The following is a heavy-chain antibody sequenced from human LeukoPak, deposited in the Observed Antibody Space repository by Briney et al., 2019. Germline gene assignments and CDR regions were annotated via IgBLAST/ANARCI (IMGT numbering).Heavy chain of an antibody. CDR2: INWNGGST. CDR1: GFTFDDYG. Sequence: GGSLRLSSAASGFTFDDYGMSWVRQAPGKGLEWVSGINWNGGSTGYADSVKGRFTISRDNAKNSLYLQMNSLRAEDTALYYCARDLRGSGSYYFDPWGQGTLVTVSS. CDR3: ARDLRGSGSYYFDP. D-gene: IGHD3-10*01. V-gene: IGHV3-20*04. J-gene: IGHJ5*02.